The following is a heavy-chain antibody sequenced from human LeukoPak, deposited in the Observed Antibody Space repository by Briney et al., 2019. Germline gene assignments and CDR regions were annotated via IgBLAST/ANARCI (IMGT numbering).Heavy chain of an antibody. CDR3: ARQPYCSGGSCYSGFDY. Sequence: SEILSLTCTVSGGSISSSSYYWGWIRQPPGKGLEWIGSICYSGSTYYNPSLKSRVTISVDTSKNQFSLKLSSVTAADTAVYYCARQPYCSGGSCYSGFDYWGQGTLVTVSS. CDR2: ICYSGST. D-gene: IGHD2-15*01. V-gene: IGHV4-39*01. J-gene: IGHJ4*02. CDR1: GGSISSSSYY.